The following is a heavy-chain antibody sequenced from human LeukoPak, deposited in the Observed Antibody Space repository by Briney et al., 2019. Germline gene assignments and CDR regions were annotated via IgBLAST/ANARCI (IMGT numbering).Heavy chain of an antibody. J-gene: IGHJ4*02. D-gene: IGHD4-23*01. CDR2: IRYDGSNK. V-gene: IGHV3-30*02. CDR3: AKDLDAFYGGNSGY. CDR1: GFTFSSYG. Sequence: PGGSLRLSCAASGFTFSSYGVHWVRQAPGKGLEWVAFIRYDGSNKYYADSVKGRFTISRDNSKNTLYLQMNSLRAEDTAVYYCAKDLDAFYGGNSGYWGQGTLVTVSS.